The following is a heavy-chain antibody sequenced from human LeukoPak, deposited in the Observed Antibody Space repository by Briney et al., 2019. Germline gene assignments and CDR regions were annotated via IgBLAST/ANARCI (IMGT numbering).Heavy chain of an antibody. V-gene: IGHV4-39*07. D-gene: IGHD2-15*01. CDR3: ARRGRYCSGGSCYSGANWFDP. Sequence: SETLSLTCTVSGGSISSSSYYWGWLRQPPGKGLEWVGSIYYSGSTYYNPSLKSRVTISVDTSKNQFSLKLSSVTAADTAVYYCARRGRYCSGGSCYSGANWFDPWGQGTLVTVSS. CDR1: GGSISSSSYY. J-gene: IGHJ5*02. CDR2: IYYSGST.